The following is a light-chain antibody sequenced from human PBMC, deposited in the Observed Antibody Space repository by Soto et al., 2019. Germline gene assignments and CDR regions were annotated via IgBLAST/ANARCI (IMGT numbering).Light chain of an antibody. Sequence: QSVLTQPPSVSGAPGQRVTISCTGSSSNIGTFHVHWYQQLPGTTPKLLIYANDNRPSGVPDRFSGSKSGTSASLAIAGLQAEDEGDYYCQSADSRLYGSVFGGGTKLTVL. CDR3: QSADSRLYGSV. CDR2: AND. V-gene: IGLV1-40*01. CDR1: SSNIGTFH. J-gene: IGLJ3*02.